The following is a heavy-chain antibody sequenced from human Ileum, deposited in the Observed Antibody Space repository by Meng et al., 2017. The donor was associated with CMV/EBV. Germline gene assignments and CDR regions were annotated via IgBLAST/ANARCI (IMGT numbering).Heavy chain of an antibody. CDR1: GGTFGSYA. Sequence: SVKVSCKASGGTFGSYAISWVRQAPGQGLEWMGGIIPIFGTANYAQKFQGRVTITTDESTSTAYMELSSLRSEDTAVYYCARGPLVNYYYYGMDVWGQGTTVTVSS. J-gene: IGHJ6*02. D-gene: IGHD2-2*01. CDR3: ARGPLVNYYYYGMDV. CDR2: IIPIFGTA. V-gene: IGHV1-69*05.